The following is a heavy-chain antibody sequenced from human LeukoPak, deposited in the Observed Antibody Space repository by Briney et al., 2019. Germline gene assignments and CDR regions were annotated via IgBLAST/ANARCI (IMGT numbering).Heavy chain of an antibody. Sequence: PSETLSLTCTVSGGSISSSSYYWGWIRQPPGKGLEWIGSIYYSGSTYYNPSLKSRVTISVDTSKNQFSLKLSSVTAADTAVYYCARQICGSTSCYMPTKGSWFDPWGQGTLVTVSS. V-gene: IGHV4-39*01. J-gene: IGHJ5*02. CDR3: ARQICGSTSCYMPTKGSWFDP. D-gene: IGHD2-2*02. CDR2: IYYSGST. CDR1: GGSISSSSYY.